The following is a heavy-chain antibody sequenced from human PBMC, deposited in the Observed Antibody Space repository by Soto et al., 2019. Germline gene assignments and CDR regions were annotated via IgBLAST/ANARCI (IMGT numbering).Heavy chain of an antibody. CDR3: AKGPVLIAAAAPPDY. CDR1: GLTFDDYA. CDR2: SSWNSGSI. Sequence: EVQLVESGGGLVQPGRSLRLSCAASGLTFDDYAMHWVRQAPGKVLEWVSGSSWNSGSIGYSDSVKGRFTISRDNAKNSLYRQMNSLRAEDTSLYYCAKGPVLIAAAAPPDYWGQGTLVTVSS. J-gene: IGHJ4*02. V-gene: IGHV3-9*01. D-gene: IGHD6-13*01.